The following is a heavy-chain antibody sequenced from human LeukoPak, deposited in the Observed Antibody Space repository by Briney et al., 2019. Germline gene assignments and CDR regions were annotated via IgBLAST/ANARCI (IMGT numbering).Heavy chain of an antibody. Sequence: ASVKVSCKASGYSFNSQGMNWLRQAPGQGLEWMGWINPNSGGTNYAQKFQGRVTMTRDTSISTAYMELSRLRSDDTAVYYCARQDHYYYYYMDVWGKGTTVTISS. CDR1: GYSFNSQG. CDR2: INPNSGGT. J-gene: IGHJ6*03. V-gene: IGHV1-2*02. CDR3: ARQDHYYYYYMDV.